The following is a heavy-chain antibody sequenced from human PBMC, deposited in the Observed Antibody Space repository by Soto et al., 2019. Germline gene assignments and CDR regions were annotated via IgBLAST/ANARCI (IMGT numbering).Heavy chain of an antibody. CDR1: GGSFDDFY. Sequence: KPSETLSLTCAFYGGSFDDFYWSWVRQSPGKGLEWVGEISHDGGTNYSPSLASRVSISVDTPKNQFSLHLRSVTAADTGLYYCARGQLVWYGDLTPYHRDMDVWGQGTTVTV. CDR3: ARGQLVWYGDLTPYHRDMDV. CDR2: ISHDGGT. V-gene: IGHV4-34*01. J-gene: IGHJ6*02. D-gene: IGHD3-10*01.